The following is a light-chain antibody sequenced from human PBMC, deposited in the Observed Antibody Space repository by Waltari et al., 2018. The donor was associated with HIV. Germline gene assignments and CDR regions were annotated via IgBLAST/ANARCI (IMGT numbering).Light chain of an antibody. CDR2: DVS. CDR3: CSYVGSSTWV. V-gene: IGLV2-23*02. J-gene: IGLJ3*02. Sequence: QSALTQPASVSGSPGQSLTISCTGTISDVGGYYYVSWYQQHPGNAPKVMIYDVSKRPSGVSNRFSGSKSGNTASLTISGLQAEDEADYYCCSYVGSSTWVFGGGTKLTVL. CDR1: ISDVGGYYY.